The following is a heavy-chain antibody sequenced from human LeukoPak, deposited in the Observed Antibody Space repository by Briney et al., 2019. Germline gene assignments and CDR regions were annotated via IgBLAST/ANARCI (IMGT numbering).Heavy chain of an antibody. D-gene: IGHD6-6*01. J-gene: IGHJ4*02. CDR2: IIPIFGIA. CDR3: ANIEYSSSSVGY. V-gene: IGHV1-69*04. Sequence: ASVKVSCKASGGTFSSYAISWVRQAPGQGLEWKGRIIPIFGIANYAQKFQGRVTITADKSTSTAYMELSSLRSEDTAVYYCANIEYSSSSVGYWGQGTLVTVSS. CDR1: GGTFSSYA.